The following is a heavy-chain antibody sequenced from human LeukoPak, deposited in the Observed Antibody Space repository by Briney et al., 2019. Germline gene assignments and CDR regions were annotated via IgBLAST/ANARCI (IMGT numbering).Heavy chain of an antibody. CDR1: EFTFRSYS. V-gene: IGHV3-48*04. CDR2: ISSSSSTI. CDR3: ARGGGATTYYYYGMDV. J-gene: IGHJ6*02. D-gene: IGHD1-26*01. Sequence: GGSLRLSCAASEFTFRSYSMNWVRQAPGKGLEWVSYISSSSSTIYYADSVKGRFTISRDNAKNSLYLQMNSLRAEDTAVYYCARGGGATTYYYYGMDVWGQGTTVTVSS.